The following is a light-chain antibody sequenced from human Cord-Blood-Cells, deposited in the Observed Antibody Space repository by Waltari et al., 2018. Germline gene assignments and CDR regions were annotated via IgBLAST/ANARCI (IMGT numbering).Light chain of an antibody. J-gene: IGKJ2*03. V-gene: IGKV1-39*01. CDR1: QSISSY. CDR3: QQSYSTPMYS. CDR2: AAS. Sequence: DIQMTQSPSSLSASVGDRVTITCRASQSISSYLNWYQQKPGKAPKPLIYAASSLQSGVPSRFSGSGSGTDFTLTISSLQPEDFATCYCQQSYSTPMYSFGQGTKLEIK.